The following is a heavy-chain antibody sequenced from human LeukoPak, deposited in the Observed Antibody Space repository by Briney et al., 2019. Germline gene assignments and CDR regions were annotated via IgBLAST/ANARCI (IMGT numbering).Heavy chain of an antibody. D-gene: IGHD4-17*01. J-gene: IGHJ5*02. CDR3: ATVPTVTTYFSFDP. CDR2: ISAGSSYI. Sequence: PGGSLRLSCAASGFAFSSYSMKWVRQAPGKGLEWVSSISAGSSYIYYADSVKGRFTISRDNARNSLYLQMNSLRAEDTAVYYCATVPTVTTYFSFDPWGQGTLVTVSS. CDR1: GFAFSSYS. V-gene: IGHV3-21*01.